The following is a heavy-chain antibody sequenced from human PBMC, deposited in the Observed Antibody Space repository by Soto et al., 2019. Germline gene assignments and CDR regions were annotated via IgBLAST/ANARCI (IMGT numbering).Heavy chain of an antibody. Sequence: PGESLKISCKGSGYSFTSYWIGWVRQMPGKGLEWMGIIYPGDSDTRYSPSFQGQVTISADKSISTAYLQWSSLKASDTAMYYCARRLLWFGELRHPFDYWGQGTLVTVSS. D-gene: IGHD3-10*01. CDR3: ARRLLWFGELRHPFDY. CDR2: IYPGDSDT. V-gene: IGHV5-51*01. J-gene: IGHJ4*02. CDR1: GYSFTSYW.